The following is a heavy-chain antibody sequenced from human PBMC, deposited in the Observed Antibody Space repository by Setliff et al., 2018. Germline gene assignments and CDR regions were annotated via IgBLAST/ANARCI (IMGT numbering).Heavy chain of an antibody. CDR1: GLTFSNAW. J-gene: IGHJ6*02. V-gene: IGHV3-15*01. CDR2: IKSKIAGGTA. D-gene: IGHD3-3*01. CDR3: AKVNNRFWSGYYPYYYAMDV. Sequence: KTGGSLRLSCAASGLTFSNAWMSWVRQAPGKGLEWVGRIKSKIAGGTADYAAPVKGRFTISRDDSKNTLYLQMNSLRAEDTAVYYCAKVNNRFWSGYYPYYYAMDVWGQGTTVTVSS.